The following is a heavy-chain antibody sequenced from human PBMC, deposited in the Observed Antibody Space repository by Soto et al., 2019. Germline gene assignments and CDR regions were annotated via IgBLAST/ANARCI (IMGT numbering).Heavy chain of an antibody. Sequence: GASVKVSCKASGYTFTGYAIHWVRQAPGQRVEWMGWINGGNGDTKYSQKFQGRVTITRDTSASTAYMELTSLGSEDTAVYHCARGYCSSTSCQYYFDFWGQGTLVTVSS. CDR2: INGGNGDT. V-gene: IGHV1-3*01. CDR3: ARGYCSSTSCQYYFDF. J-gene: IGHJ4*02. CDR1: GYTFTGYA. D-gene: IGHD2-2*01.